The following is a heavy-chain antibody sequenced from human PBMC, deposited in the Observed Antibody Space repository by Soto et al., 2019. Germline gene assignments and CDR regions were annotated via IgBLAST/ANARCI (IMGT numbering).Heavy chain of an antibody. J-gene: IGHJ6*02. CDR3: ARRGAAAGIQLYGMDV. Sequence: QLQLQESGPGLVKPSETLSLTCTVSGGSISSSSYYWGWIRQPPGKGLEWIGSIYYSGSTYYNPSLKSRVTISVDTSKNQFSLKLSSVTAADTAVYYCARRGAAAGIQLYGMDVWGQGTTVTVSS. CDR1: GGSISSSSYY. D-gene: IGHD6-13*01. V-gene: IGHV4-39*01. CDR2: IYYSGST.